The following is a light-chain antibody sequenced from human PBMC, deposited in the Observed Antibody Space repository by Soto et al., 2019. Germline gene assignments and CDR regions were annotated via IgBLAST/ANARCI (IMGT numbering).Light chain of an antibody. V-gene: IGLV9-49*01. Sequence: QPVLTQPPSASASLGASVTLTCTLSSGYSNYKVDWYQQRPGKGPRFVMRVGTGGIVGSKGDGIPDRFSVLGSGLNRYLTIKNIQEEDESDYHCGADHGSGSNFVRRRVFGGGTKLTVL. CDR3: GADHGSGSNFVRRRV. CDR2: VGTGGIVG. CDR1: SGYSNYK. J-gene: IGLJ2*01.